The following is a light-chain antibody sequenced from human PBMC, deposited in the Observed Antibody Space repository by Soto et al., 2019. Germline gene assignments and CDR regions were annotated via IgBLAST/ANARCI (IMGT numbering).Light chain of an antibody. J-gene: IGKJ1*01. CDR2: TAS. Sequence: DIQMTQSPSSLSASVGDRVTITCRASQSISWYLTWYQQKPGKAPKLLSYTASSLQSGVPSRFSGSGSGTDFTLTITSLQPEDFATYYCHQSCSTLWTFGQGTKVEIK. CDR3: HQSCSTLWT. V-gene: IGKV1-39*01. CDR1: QSISWY.